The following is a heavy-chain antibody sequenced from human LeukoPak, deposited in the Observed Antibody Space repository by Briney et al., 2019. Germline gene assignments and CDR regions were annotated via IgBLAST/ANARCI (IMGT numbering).Heavy chain of an antibody. Sequence: GGSLRLSCAAAGFTFSNYAMSWVRQAPGKGLEWVSAMSGSDGGTHYADSVKGRFTISRDNSKNTLYLQMNSLRAEDTAVYYCAKDLAVGATGAFDIWGQGTMVTVSS. CDR3: AKDLAVGATGAFDI. D-gene: IGHD1-26*01. J-gene: IGHJ3*02. CDR2: MSGSDGGT. CDR1: GFTFSNYA. V-gene: IGHV3-23*01.